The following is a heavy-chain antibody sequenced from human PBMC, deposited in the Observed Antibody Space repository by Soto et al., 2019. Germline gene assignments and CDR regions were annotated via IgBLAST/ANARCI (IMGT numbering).Heavy chain of an antibody. CDR2: INAGNGNT. Sequence: QVQLVQSGAEVKKPGASVKVSCKASGYTFTSYAMHWVRQAPGQRLEWMGWINAGNGNTKYSQKFQGRVTVTRDTSASTAYMELSSLRSEDTAVYYCARAGDDCSTTTCYMIDYWGQGTLVTVSS. D-gene: IGHD2-2*02. CDR1: GYTFTSYA. CDR3: ARAGDDCSTTTCYMIDY. V-gene: IGHV1-3*01. J-gene: IGHJ4*02.